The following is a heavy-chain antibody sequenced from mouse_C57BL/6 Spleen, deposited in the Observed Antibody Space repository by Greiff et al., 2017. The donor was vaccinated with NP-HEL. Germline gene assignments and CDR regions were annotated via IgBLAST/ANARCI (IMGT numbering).Heavy chain of an antibody. Sequence: EVQLQQSGAELVKPGASVKLSCTASGFNIKDYYMHWVKQRTEQGLEWIGRIDPEDGETKYAPNFQGKATITADTSSNTAYLQLSSLTSDDTAVYYCASNYGSSSYWYFDVWGTGTTVTVSS. CDR1: GFNIKDYY. D-gene: IGHD1-1*01. CDR3: ASNYGSSSYWYFDV. V-gene: IGHV14-2*01. J-gene: IGHJ1*03. CDR2: IDPEDGET.